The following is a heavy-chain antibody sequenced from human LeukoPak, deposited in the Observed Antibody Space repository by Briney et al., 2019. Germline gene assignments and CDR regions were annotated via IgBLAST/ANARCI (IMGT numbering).Heavy chain of an antibody. D-gene: IGHD5-18*01. CDR3: ARGTRPYTYGYVDV. V-gene: IGHV3-64*01. J-gene: IGHJ6*04. CDR2: ISSNGDNT. Sequence: GGSLRLSCAASGFSFGHYGMHWVRQAPGKGLEYVSAISSNGDNTYYANSVEGRFSISRDNSKNTLSLQMGSLRAEDMAVYYCARGTRPYTYGYVDVWGKGTTVTVSS. CDR1: GFSFGHYG.